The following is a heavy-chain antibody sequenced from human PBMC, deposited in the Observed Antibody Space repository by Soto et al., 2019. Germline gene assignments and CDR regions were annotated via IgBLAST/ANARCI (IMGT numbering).Heavy chain of an antibody. CDR1: GDSVSSNSAA. Sequence: PSQTLSLTCDISGDSVSSNSAAWNWIRQTPSRGLKWLGRTYYRSKWYSNYAISVKSRVTVNPDTFKNQFPLQLNSVTPEDTAVYYCARGSWDDVSGHYYMDVWGKGTTVTVSS. D-gene: IGHD1-1*01. CDR3: ARGSWDDVSGHYYMDV. J-gene: IGHJ6*03. CDR2: TYYRSKWYS. V-gene: IGHV6-1*01.